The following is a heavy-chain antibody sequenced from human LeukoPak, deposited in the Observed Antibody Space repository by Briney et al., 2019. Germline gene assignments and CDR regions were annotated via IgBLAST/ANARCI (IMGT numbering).Heavy chain of an antibody. D-gene: IGHD2-2*01. Sequence: SETLSLTCTVSGDSVSTTIYYWGWIRQPPGRGLECIGSIYYSGSTYYNPSLKSRATILVDTSRNRFSLKLSSVTAADTAVYYCARIYPIIGYCSSTSCRASFDIWGQGTMVTVSS. V-gene: IGHV4-39*07. CDR1: GDSVSTTIYY. J-gene: IGHJ3*02. CDR2: IYYSGST. CDR3: ARIYPIIGYCSSTSCRASFDI.